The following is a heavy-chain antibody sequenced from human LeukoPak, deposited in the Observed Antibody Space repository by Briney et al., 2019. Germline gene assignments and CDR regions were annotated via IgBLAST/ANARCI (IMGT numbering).Heavy chain of an antibody. V-gene: IGHV3-7*01. CDR3: ARIYCSSGSCFEYFQH. Sequence: GGSLRLSCAASGFTFSTYWMSWVRQAPGKGLEWVVNIKQDGSEKYYVDSVKGRFTISRDNAKNSLYLQMSSLRAEDTAVFYCARIYCSSGSCFEYFQHWGQGTLVTVSS. CDR2: IKQDGSEK. D-gene: IGHD2-15*01. J-gene: IGHJ1*01. CDR1: GFTFSTYW.